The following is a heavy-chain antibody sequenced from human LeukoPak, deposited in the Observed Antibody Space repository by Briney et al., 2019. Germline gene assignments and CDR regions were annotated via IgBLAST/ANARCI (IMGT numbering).Heavy chain of an antibody. CDR3: ARDSLHDYGGTGYGYYFDY. Sequence: GGSLRLSCAASGFAFSNYEMIWVRQAPGKEPEWVSYISSSGGLTYYADSVKGRFTVSRDNAKDSLSLHMNSLRVEDTAIYYCARDSLHDYGGTGYGYYFDYWGQGTLVTVSS. V-gene: IGHV3-48*03. CDR1: GFAFSNYE. CDR2: ISSSGGLT. J-gene: IGHJ4*02. D-gene: IGHD4/OR15-4a*01.